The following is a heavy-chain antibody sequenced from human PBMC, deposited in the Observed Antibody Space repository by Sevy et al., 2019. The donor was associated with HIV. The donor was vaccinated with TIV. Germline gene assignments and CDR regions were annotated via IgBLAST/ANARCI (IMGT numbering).Heavy chain of an antibody. CDR2: ISSNGDNA. D-gene: IGHD3-9*01. V-gene: IGHV3-30-3*01. Sequence: GGSLRLSCAASGFAFRTYAFHWDRQAPGRGLEWVGLISSNGDNAFYANSVRGRFTISRDNSMNTLYLELNNLTPDDTAVYYCARGPEWELTSFLSHWGQGTLVTVSS. CDR3: ARGPEWELTSFLSH. J-gene: IGHJ4*02. CDR1: GFAFRTYA.